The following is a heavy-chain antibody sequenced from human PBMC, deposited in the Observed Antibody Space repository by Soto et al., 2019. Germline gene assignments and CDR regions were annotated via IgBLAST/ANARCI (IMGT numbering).Heavy chain of an antibody. CDR1: GASINSGGYS. CDR2: FSHTGGT. J-gene: IGHJ4*02. V-gene: IGHV4-30-2*01. CDR3: ARLNGDPDS. Sequence: SETLSLTCTVSGASINSGGYSWTWIRQPPGEGLEWIGYFSHTGGTYYNPSLKSRVIISIDGSKNHLSLKLKSVTAADTAVYYCARLNGDPDSWGQGTLVTAPQ. D-gene: IGHD7-27*01.